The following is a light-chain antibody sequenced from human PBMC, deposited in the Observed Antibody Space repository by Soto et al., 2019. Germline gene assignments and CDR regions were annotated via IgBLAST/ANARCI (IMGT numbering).Light chain of an antibody. CDR3: QQRSNWPLLT. J-gene: IGKJ4*01. Sequence: EIVLTQSPATLSLSPGERATLSCRASQSVSIYLAWYQQKPGQAPRLLIYDASNRATGIPARFSGSGSGTDFTLTISSLEPEDFAVYFCQQRSNWPLLTFGGGTKLEIK. CDR2: DAS. CDR1: QSVSIY. V-gene: IGKV3-11*01.